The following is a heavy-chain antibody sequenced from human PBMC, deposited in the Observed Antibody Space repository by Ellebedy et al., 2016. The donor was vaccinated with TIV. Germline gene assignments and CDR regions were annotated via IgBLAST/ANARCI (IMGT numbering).Heavy chain of an antibody. D-gene: IGHD2-2*01. J-gene: IGHJ4*02. CDR2: IHGSSANT. CDR1: GFTFSSYA. V-gene: IGHV3-23*01. CDR3: ARDAMLWIFDS. Sequence: GESLKISCAASGFTFSSYAMNWVRQAPGKGLEWVSGIHGSSANTYYADSVRGRFTISRDKAKKSVYLQMNSLTVEDTAIYYCARDAMLWIFDSWGQGTLVTVSS.